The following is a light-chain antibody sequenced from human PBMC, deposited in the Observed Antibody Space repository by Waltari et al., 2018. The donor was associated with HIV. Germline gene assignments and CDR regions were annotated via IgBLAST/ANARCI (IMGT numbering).Light chain of an antibody. CDR1: QTISGF. CDR2: DTS. V-gene: IGKV3-11*01. CDR3: QQRKNWPLT. J-gene: IGKJ4*01. Sequence: EIVLTQSPATLSLSPGERATLSCRASQTISGFLVWYQQKPGQPPRLVMYDTSTRATGIPARFSGSGSGTDFTLTISSLEPEDFAVYYCQQRKNWPLTFGGGTKLEIK.